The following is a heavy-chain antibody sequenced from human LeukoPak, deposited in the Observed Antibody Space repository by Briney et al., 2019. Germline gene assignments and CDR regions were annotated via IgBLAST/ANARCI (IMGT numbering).Heavy chain of an antibody. D-gene: IGHD6-19*01. J-gene: IGHJ4*02. CDR3: AKGGSGWSGGYY. Sequence: HPGGSLRLSCAASGFTFSSYAMSWVRQAPGKGLEWVSAISGSGGSTYYADSVKGRFTISRDNSKNTLYLQMNSLRAEDTAVYYCAKGGSGWSGGYYWGQGTLVTVSS. V-gene: IGHV3-23*01. CDR2: ISGSGGST. CDR1: GFTFSSYA.